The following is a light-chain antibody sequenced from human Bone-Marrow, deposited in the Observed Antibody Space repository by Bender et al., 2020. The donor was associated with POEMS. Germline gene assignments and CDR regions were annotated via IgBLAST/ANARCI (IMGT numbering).Light chain of an antibody. CDR1: SLPNQY. Sequence: SYELTQPPSVSLSPGQTARITCSGDSLPNQYAFWYQQKPGRPPILVIFKDSERPSGIPDRFSGSSSGTTVTLTISGVQAEDEADYYCQSADSSGTYKLFGGGTKLTVL. V-gene: IGLV3-25*03. CDR3: QSADSSGTYKL. CDR2: KDS. J-gene: IGLJ2*01.